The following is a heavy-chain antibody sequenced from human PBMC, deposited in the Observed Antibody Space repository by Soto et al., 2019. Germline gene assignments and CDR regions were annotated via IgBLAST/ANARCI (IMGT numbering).Heavy chain of an antibody. CDR2: IYYSGST. V-gene: IGHV4-39*01. Sequence: SETLSLTCSVSGGSISSGYYYWSWIRQPPGKGLEWIGHIYYSGSTFYDPSLESRGTVSVDTSKNQFSLKLRSVTAADTAVYFCARLGYDGSSNYEDVDYWGQGTRVTVSS. J-gene: IGHJ4*02. CDR3: ARLGYDGSSNYEDVDY. CDR1: GGSISSGYYY. D-gene: IGHD3-22*01.